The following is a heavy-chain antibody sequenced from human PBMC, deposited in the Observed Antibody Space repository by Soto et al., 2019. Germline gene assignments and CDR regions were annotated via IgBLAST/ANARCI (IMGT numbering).Heavy chain of an antibody. CDR2: ISYDGSNK. D-gene: IGHD6-19*01. V-gene: IGHV3-30-3*01. Sequence: QVQLVESGGGVVQPGRSLRLSCAASGFTFSSYAMHWVRQAPGKGLEWVAVISYDGSNKYYADSVKGRFTISRDNSKNTLYLQMNSLRAEDTAVYYCASLIAVAGTNWFDPWGQGTLVTVSS. CDR1: GFTFSSYA. J-gene: IGHJ5*02. CDR3: ASLIAVAGTNWFDP.